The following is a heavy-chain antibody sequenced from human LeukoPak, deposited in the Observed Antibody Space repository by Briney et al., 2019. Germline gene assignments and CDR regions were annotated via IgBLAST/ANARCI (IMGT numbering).Heavy chain of an antibody. CDR2: IYHSGST. D-gene: IGHD1-1*01. CDR1: GYSISSGYY. V-gene: IGHV4-38-2*02. Sequence: PSETLSLTCTVSGYSISSGYYWGWIRQPPGKGLEWIGSIYHSGSTYYNPSLKSRVTISVDTSKNQFSLKLSSVTAADTAVYYCARPTVPPLTYYYYYMDVWGKGTMVTVSS. J-gene: IGHJ6*03. CDR3: ARPTVPPLTYYYYYMDV.